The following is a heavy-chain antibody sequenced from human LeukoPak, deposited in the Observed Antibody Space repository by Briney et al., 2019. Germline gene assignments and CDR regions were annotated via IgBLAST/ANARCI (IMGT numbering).Heavy chain of an antibody. J-gene: IGHJ4*02. D-gene: IGHD3-3*01. CDR3: ARSPLYYDSWSGYE. V-gene: IGHV1-2*02. CDR2: INPNSGGT. CDR1: GYTFTGYY. Sequence: ASVKVSCKASGYTFTGYYMHWVRQAPGQGLEWMGWINPNSGGTNYAQKFQGRVTMTRDTSISTPYMEMSRLRSDDTAVYYCARSPLYYDSWSGYEWGQGTLVTVSS.